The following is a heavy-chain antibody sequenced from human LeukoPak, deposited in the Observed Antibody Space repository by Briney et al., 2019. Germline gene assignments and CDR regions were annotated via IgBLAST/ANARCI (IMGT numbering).Heavy chain of an antibody. CDR1: GGSISSSSYY. CDR2: IYYSGST. J-gene: IGHJ1*01. CDR3: ARGPGKQWLVDWQQEYFQH. Sequence: SETLSLTCTVSGGSISSSSYYWGWIRQPPGKGLEWIGSIYYSGSTYYNPSLKSRVTISVDTSKNQFSLKLSSVTAADTAVYYCARGPGKQWLVDWQQEYFQHWGQGTLVTVSS. V-gene: IGHV4-39*07. D-gene: IGHD6-19*01.